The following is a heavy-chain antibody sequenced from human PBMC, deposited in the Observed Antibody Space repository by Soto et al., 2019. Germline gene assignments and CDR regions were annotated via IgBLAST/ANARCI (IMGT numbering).Heavy chain of an antibody. CDR2: IYYSGST. V-gene: IGHV4-59*01. D-gene: IGHD5-12*01. CDR1: GVSISSYY. CDR3: ARLDIVATIADY. Sequence: SETLSLTCTVSGVSISSYYWSWIRQPPGKGLEWIGYIYYSGSTNYNPSLKSRVTISVDTSKNQFSLKLSSVTAADTAVYYCARLDIVATIADYWGQGTLVTVSS. J-gene: IGHJ4*02.